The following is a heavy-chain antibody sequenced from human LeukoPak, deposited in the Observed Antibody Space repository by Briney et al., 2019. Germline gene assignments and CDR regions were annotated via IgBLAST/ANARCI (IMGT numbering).Heavy chain of an antibody. D-gene: IGHD3-9*01. CDR3: ARGEGRYFDWPYYYYYMDV. V-gene: IGHV3-74*01. J-gene: IGHJ6*03. CDR2: INSDGSST. CDR1: GFTFSSYW. Sequence: PGGSLRLSCAASGFTFSSYWMHWVRQAPGKGLVWVSRINSDGSSTSYADSVKGRFTISRDNAKNSLYLQMNSLRAEDTAVYYCARGEGRYFDWPYYYYYMDVWGKGTTVTISS.